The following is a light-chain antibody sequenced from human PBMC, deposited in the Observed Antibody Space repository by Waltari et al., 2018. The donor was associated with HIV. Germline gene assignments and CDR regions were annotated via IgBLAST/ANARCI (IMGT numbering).Light chain of an antibody. CDR2: WAS. CDR3: QQHYDSPIT. V-gene: IGKV4-1*01. Sequence: DIVMTQSPDSLAVSLGERATLNCKSSQSVLYSSNNKNYLAWYQQKSGQPPKLLISWASTRESGVPDRFSGSGSGTDFTLTISSLQAEDVAVYYCQQHYDSPITFGQGTRLEIK. J-gene: IGKJ5*01. CDR1: QSVLYSSNNKNY.